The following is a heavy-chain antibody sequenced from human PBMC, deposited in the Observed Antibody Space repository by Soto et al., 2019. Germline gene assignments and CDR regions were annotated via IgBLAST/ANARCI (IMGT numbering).Heavy chain of an antibody. CDR1: GGSISSSNW. Sequence: SETLSLTCAVSGGSISSSNWWSWVRQPPGKGLEWIGEIYHSGSTNYNPSLKSRVTISVDKSKNQFSLKLSSVTAADTAVYYCAKTLGLRDYYYGMDVWGQGTKVTVSS. CDR2: IYHSGST. V-gene: IGHV4-4*02. D-gene: IGHD4-17*01. J-gene: IGHJ6*02. CDR3: AKTLGLRDYYYGMDV.